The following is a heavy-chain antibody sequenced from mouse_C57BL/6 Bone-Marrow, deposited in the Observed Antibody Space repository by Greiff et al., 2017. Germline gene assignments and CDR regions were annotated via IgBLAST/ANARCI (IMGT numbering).Heavy chain of an antibody. CDR3: ARWRDYFDY. Sequence: QVQLKESGAELVRPGTSVKMSCKASGYTFTNYWIGWAKQRPGHGLEWIGDIYPGGGYTNYNEKFKGKATLTADKSSSTAYMQFSSLTSEDSAIYYCARWRDYFDYWGQGTTLTVSS. J-gene: IGHJ2*01. V-gene: IGHV1-63*01. CDR2: IYPGGGYT. CDR1: GYTFTNYW.